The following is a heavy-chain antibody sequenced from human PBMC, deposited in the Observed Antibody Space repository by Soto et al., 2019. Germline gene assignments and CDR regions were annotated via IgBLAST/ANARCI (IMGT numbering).Heavy chain of an antibody. Sequence: QVQLVESGGGVVQPGRSLRLSCAASGFTFSSYGMHWVRQAPGKGLEWVAVIWYDGSNKYYADSVKGRFTISRDNSKNTLYLQMNSLRAEDTAVYYCASGGLVSSGWLDYFDYWGQGTLVTVSS. D-gene: IGHD6-19*01. CDR3: ASGGLVSSGWLDYFDY. J-gene: IGHJ4*02. CDR2: IWYDGSNK. V-gene: IGHV3-33*01. CDR1: GFTFSSYG.